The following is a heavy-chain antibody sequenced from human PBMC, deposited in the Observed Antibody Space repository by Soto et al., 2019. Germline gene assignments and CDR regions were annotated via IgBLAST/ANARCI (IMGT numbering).Heavy chain of an antibody. J-gene: IGHJ6*02. CDR1: GYTFTSYG. CDR2: ISAYNGNT. Sequence: ASVKVSCKASGYTFTSYGISWVRQAPGQGLEWMGWISAYNGNTNYAQKLQGRVTMTTDTSTSTAYMELRSLRSDDTAVYYCARDVFYPYYDFWSGYYKGYYYYGMDVWGQGTTVTVSS. D-gene: IGHD3-3*01. CDR3: ARDVFYPYYDFWSGYYKGYYYYGMDV. V-gene: IGHV1-18*01.